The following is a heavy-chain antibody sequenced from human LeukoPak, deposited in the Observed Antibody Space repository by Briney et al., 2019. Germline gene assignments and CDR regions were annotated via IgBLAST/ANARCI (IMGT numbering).Heavy chain of an antibody. V-gene: IGHV1-69*05. CDR3: ARVLVNTVMVTGWYFDL. J-gene: IGHJ2*01. CDR1: GGTFSSYA. CDR2: IIPIFGTA. D-gene: IGHD5-18*01. Sequence: SVKVSCKASGGTFSSYAISWVRQAPGQGLEWMGGIIPIFGTANYAQKFQGRVTITTDESTSTAYMELSSLRSEDTAVYYCARVLVNTVMVTGWYFDLWGRGTLVTVSS.